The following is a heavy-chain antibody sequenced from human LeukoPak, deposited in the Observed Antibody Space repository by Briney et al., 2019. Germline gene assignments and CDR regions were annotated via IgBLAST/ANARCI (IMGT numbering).Heavy chain of an antibody. CDR1: GGSFSGYY. CDR2: INHSGST. J-gene: IGHJ4*02. CDR3: ARGTYDSSGYYYGEAIYYFDY. Sequence: SETLSLTCAVYGGSFSGYYWSWIRQPPGKGLEWIGEINHSGSTNYNPSLKSRVTISVDTSKNQFSLRLSSVTAADTAVYYCARGTYDSSGYYYGEAIYYFDYWGQGTLVTVSS. D-gene: IGHD3-22*01. V-gene: IGHV4-34*01.